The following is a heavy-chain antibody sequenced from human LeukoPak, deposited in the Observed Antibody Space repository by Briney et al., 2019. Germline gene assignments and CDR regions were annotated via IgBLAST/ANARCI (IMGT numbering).Heavy chain of an antibody. D-gene: IGHD2-8*02. Sequence: PGGSLRLSCVVSGFSLSDYWMHWVRQVPGKGLVWVSRISPEGSGTTYGDSVKGRFTISRDSAKNTLYLQMNSLRAEDAAVYYSTRVLAGRSGLMDVWGRGTTVTVSS. V-gene: IGHV3-74*01. CDR1: GFSLSDYW. CDR2: ISPEGSGT. J-gene: IGHJ6*02. CDR3: TRVLAGRSGLMDV.